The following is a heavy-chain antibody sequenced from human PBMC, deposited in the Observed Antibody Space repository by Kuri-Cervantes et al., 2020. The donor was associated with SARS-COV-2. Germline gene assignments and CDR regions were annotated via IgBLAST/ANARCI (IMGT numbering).Heavy chain of an antibody. CDR3: AKDQGDSYGISYFDY. V-gene: IGHV3-30*18. CDR1: GFTFSSYG. Sequence: GESLKISCAASGFTFSSYGMHWVRQAPGKGLEWVAVISYDGSNKCYADSVKGRFTISRDNSKNTLYLQMNSLRAEDTAVYYCAKDQGDSYGISYFDYWGQGTLVTVSS. D-gene: IGHD5-18*01. CDR2: ISYDGSNK. J-gene: IGHJ4*02.